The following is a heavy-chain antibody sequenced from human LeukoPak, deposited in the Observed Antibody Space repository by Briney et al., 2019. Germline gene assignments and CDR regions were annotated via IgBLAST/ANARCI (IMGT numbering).Heavy chain of an antibody. D-gene: IGHD3-10*01. CDR2: IYPGDADT. CDR3: AGHSRFGELLSTSYYYGMDV. J-gene: IGHJ6*02. CDR1: GYTFTSYW. V-gene: IGHV5-51*01. Sequence: GESLKISCKGSGYTFTSYWIGWVRQMPGKGLGWMGIIYPGDADTTYTPSFQGPVTLSADNSINTAYQQWSSLKALDTAMYYCAGHSRFGELLSTSYYYGMDVWGQGTTVTVSS.